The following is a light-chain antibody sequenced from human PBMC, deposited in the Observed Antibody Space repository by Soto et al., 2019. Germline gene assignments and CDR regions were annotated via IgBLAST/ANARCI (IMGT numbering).Light chain of an antibody. J-gene: IGKJ1*01. CDR1: QSVSSN. CDR3: QKYNNWPWT. Sequence: VMTQSPATLSLSPGDSATLSCRASQSVSSNLAWYQQKTGQAPRLLIYGASTRATGVPDRLSGSGSGTEFTLTISRLQSEDFAVYYCQKYNNWPWTCGQGTKVDI. CDR2: GAS. V-gene: IGKV3-15*01.